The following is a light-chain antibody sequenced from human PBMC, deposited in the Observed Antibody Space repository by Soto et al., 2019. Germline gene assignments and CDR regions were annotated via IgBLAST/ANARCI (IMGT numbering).Light chain of an antibody. J-gene: IGKJ5*01. CDR2: DAS. CDR1: QSVSSY. Sequence: EIVLTQSPATLSLSPGERATLSCRASQSVSSYLAWYQQKPGQAPRLLIYDASNRATGIPARFSGSGSGTYFTLTISSLEPEDCAVYYCQQRSNWLAITFGQGTRLEIK. CDR3: QQRSNWLAIT. V-gene: IGKV3-11*01.